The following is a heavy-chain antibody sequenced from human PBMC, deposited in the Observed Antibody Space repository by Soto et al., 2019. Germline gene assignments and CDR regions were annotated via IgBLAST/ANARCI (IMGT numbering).Heavy chain of an antibody. D-gene: IGHD4-17*01. Sequence: EVQLVESGGGLVKPGGSLRLSCAASGFTFSRYSMNWVRQAPGKGLEWVSSISSSSSYIYYADSVKGRFTISRDNAKNSLYLQMNSLRAEDTAVYYCASGGPYGDPYYFDYWGQGTLVTVSS. J-gene: IGHJ4*02. CDR2: ISSSSSYI. CDR3: ASGGPYGDPYYFDY. CDR1: GFTFSRYS. V-gene: IGHV3-21*01.